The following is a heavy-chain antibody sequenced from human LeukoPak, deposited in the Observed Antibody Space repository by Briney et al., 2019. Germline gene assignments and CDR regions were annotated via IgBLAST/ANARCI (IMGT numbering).Heavy chain of an antibody. CDR2: IYYSGST. Sequence: NPSETLSLTCTVSGGSISSSSYYWGWIRQPPGKGLEWIGSIYYSGSTYYNPSLKSRVTISVDTSKNQFSLKLSSVTAADTAVYYCARLAYYYGSGSYWPLPTNFDYWGQGTLVTVSS. CDR3: ARLAYYYGSGSYWPLPTNFDY. V-gene: IGHV4-39*01. J-gene: IGHJ4*02. CDR1: GGSISSSSYY. D-gene: IGHD3-10*01.